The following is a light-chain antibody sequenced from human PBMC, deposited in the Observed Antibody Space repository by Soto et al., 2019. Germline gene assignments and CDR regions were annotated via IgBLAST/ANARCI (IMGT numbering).Light chain of an antibody. Sequence: EIVMTQSPATLSVSPGERATLSCRASQSVSTNSAGYQQKPGQAPRLLIYDASTRTTAITARFSGSCSGTDCTLTISSPHSYYLGGYDCQRQTNCPAWTFGQGPKVDFK. CDR1: QSVSTN. CDR2: DAS. J-gene: IGKJ1*01. V-gene: IGKV3-15*01. CDR3: QRQTNCPAWT.